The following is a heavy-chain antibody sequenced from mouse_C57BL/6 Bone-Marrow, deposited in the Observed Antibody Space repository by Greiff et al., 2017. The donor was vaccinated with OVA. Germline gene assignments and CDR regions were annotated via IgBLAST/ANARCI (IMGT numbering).Heavy chain of an antibody. V-gene: IGHV14-4*01. CDR2: IDPENGDT. J-gene: IGHJ2*01. Sequence: EVQLQESGAELVRPGASVKLSCTASGFNITDDYMHWVQQRPEQGLEWIGWIDPENGDTEYASKFQGKATITADTSSYTAYLQLSSLTSEDTAVYYCTYGSSPNYFDHWGQGTTLTGSS. CDR3: TYGSSPNYFDH. D-gene: IGHD1-1*01. CDR1: GFNITDDY.